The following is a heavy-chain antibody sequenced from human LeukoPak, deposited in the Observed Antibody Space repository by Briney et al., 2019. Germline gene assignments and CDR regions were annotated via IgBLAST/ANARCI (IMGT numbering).Heavy chain of an antibody. CDR1: GFTFSTYS. D-gene: IGHD3-3*01. CDR2: ISGSSSYR. Sequence: GGSPRPSCAASGFTFSTYSMNWVRQAPGKGLEWVSSISGSSSYRYHADSVKGRFTISRDNAKNSLYLQMNSLRAEDTAVYYCASGNYDFDYWGQGTLVTVSS. V-gene: IGHV3-21*01. J-gene: IGHJ4*02. CDR3: ASGNYDFDY.